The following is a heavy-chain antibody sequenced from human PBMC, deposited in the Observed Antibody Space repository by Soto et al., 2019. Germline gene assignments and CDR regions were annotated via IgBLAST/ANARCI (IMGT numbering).Heavy chain of an antibody. J-gene: IGHJ2*01. CDR3: AKGSSGSYITYF. Sequence: ASVKVSCKTSGYTFTNFYIHWVRQAPGPGRGLEWMGIVNPASGISSYAQKFQGRITMTRDTSTSTVYMDLTSLKSDDTAVYFCAKGSSGSYITYF. CDR1: GYTFTNFY. CDR2: VNPASGIS. V-gene: IGHV1-46*01. D-gene: IGHD1-26*01.